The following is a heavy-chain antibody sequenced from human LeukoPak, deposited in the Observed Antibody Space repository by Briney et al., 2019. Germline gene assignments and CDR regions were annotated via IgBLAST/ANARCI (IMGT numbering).Heavy chain of an antibody. CDR3: ARGPGIAVAGVFDY. V-gene: IGHV1-18*04. CDR1: GYTFTSYG. J-gene: IGHJ4*02. CDR2: ISGHNGHT. D-gene: IGHD6-19*01. Sequence: ASVKVSCKASGYTFTSYGINWVRQAPGQGLEWMGWISGHNGHTNNVQKMQGRVTMTTDTSTNTAYMELRNLTSDDTAVYYCARGPGIAVAGVFDYWGQGSLVTVSS.